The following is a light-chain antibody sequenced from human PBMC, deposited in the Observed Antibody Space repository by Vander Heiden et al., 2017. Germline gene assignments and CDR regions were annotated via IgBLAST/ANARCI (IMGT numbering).Light chain of an antibody. CDR3: MIWHSSAYV. Sequence: SDINVDPYRIYWFQQKSGSPPQYLLRYKSDSDNQRGSGVPSRFSGPKDASANAGVLLISGLQSEDEADYYCMIWHSSAYVFGTGTKVSVL. J-gene: IGLJ1*01. CDR1: SDINVDPYR. V-gene: IGLV5-45*01. CDR2: YKSDSDN.